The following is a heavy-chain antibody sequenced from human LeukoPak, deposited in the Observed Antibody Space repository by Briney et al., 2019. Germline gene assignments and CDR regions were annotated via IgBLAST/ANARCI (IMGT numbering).Heavy chain of an antibody. V-gene: IGHV3-23*01. CDR1: GFTFSSYA. D-gene: IGHD2-2*01. J-gene: IGHJ6*02. CDR2: ISGSSSTT. Sequence: PGGSLRLSCAASGFTFSSYAMSWVRQAPGKGLEWVSAISGSSSTTFYADSVKGRFTISRDNSMDTLFLQMSSLRPEDTALYYCAKGMEWVVVPAALDVWGQGTTVSVSS. CDR3: AKGMEWVVVPAALDV.